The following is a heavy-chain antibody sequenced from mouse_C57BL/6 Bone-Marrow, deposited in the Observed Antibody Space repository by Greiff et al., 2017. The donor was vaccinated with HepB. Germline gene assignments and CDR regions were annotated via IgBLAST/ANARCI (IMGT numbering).Heavy chain of an antibody. CDR2: ISNGGGST. J-gene: IGHJ3*01. Sequence: DVKLVESGGGLVQPGGSLKLSCAASGFTFSDYYMYWVRQTPEKRLEWVAYISNGGGSTYYPDTVKGRFTISRDNAKNTLYLQMSRLKSEDTAMYYCARQDDGYYWFAYWGQGTRVTVSA. CDR1: GFTFSDYY. V-gene: IGHV5-12*01. CDR3: ARQDDGYYWFAY. D-gene: IGHD2-3*01.